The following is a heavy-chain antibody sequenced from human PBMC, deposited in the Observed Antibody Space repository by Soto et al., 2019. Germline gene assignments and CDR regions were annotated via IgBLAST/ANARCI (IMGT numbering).Heavy chain of an antibody. CDR2: IYYSGST. J-gene: IGHJ4*02. CDR3: ASKTVAGTFDY. Sequence: SETLSLTCTVPGGSISSYYWSWIRQPPGKGLEWIGYIYYSGSTNYNPSLKSRVTMSVDTSKNQFSLRLSSVTAADTAVYYCASKTVAGTFDYWGQGTLVTVSS. V-gene: IGHV4-59*08. CDR1: GGSISSYY. D-gene: IGHD6-19*01.